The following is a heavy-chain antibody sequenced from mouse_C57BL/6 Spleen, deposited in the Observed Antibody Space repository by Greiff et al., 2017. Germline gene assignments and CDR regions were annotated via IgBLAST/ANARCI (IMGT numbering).Heavy chain of an antibody. J-gene: IGHJ2*01. V-gene: IGHV1-74*01. Sequence: QVQLKQPGAELVKPGASVKVSCKASGYTFTSYWMHWVKQRPGQGLEWIGRLHPSDSDTNYNQKFKGKATLTVDKSSSTAYMQLSSLTSEDSAVYYGAIPLLLLRSESHYFDYWGQGTTLTVSS. CDR3: AIPLLLLRSESHYFDY. CDR2: LHPSDSDT. D-gene: IGHD1-1*01. CDR1: GYTFTSYW.